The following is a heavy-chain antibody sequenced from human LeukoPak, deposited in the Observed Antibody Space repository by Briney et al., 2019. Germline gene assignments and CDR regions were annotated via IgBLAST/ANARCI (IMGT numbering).Heavy chain of an antibody. CDR1: VDSISSGRYS. Sequence: SVTLSLTWAVSVDSISSGRYSWSWVRQPPGKGLEWIGYIYHSGSTYYNPSLKSRVTISVDRSKNQFSLELSSVTAADTAVYYCARGENYYDSSGYHYAFDIWGQGTMVTVSS. CDR3: ARGENYYDSSGYHYAFDI. V-gene: IGHV4-30-2*01. CDR2: IYHSGST. J-gene: IGHJ3*02. D-gene: IGHD3-22*01.